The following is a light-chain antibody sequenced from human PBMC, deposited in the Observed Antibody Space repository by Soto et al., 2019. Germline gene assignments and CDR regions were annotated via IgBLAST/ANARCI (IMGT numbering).Light chain of an antibody. CDR2: KAS. V-gene: IGKV1-5*03. CDR1: QSISTW. J-gene: IGKJ1*01. Sequence: IQITQSPSTLSASVGDRVTLTCRASQSISTWLAWYQQEPGKPPKLPIHKASTLQSGVPSRFSGRGSGTECTLTISRLQPDDVSTYCCQHYNSYSAAFGQGTKVDIK. CDR3: QHYNSYSAA.